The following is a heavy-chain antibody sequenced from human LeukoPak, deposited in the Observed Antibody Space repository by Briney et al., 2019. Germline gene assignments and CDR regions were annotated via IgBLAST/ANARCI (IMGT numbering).Heavy chain of an antibody. Sequence: PSETLSLTCTVSGGSISSHYWSWIRQLPGKGLEWIGYIYYSGSTNYNPSLKSRVTISVDTSKNQFSLKLSSVTAADTAVYYCAREALQREGYDFWSGYYTYYFDYWGQGTLVTVSS. J-gene: IGHJ4*02. CDR2: IYYSGST. D-gene: IGHD3-3*01. CDR3: AREALQREGYDFWSGYYTYYFDY. CDR1: GGSISSHY. V-gene: IGHV4-59*11.